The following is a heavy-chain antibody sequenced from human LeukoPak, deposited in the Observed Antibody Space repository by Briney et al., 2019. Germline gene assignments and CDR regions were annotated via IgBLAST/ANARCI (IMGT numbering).Heavy chain of an antibody. D-gene: IGHD7-27*01. CDR3: AKTETNLGIENWYFDL. CDR2: IRYDGSNK. Sequence: PGGSLRLSCATSGFTFSSYGMHWVRQAPGKGLEWVAFIRYDGSNKYYADSVKGRFTISRDNSKNTLYLQMNSLRAEDTAVYYCAKTETNLGIENWYFDLWGRGTLVTVSS. CDR1: GFTFSSYG. V-gene: IGHV3-30*02. J-gene: IGHJ2*01.